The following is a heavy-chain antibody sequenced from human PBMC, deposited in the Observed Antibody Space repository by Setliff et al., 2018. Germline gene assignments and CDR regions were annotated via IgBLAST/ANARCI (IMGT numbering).Heavy chain of an antibody. D-gene: IGHD5-18*01. CDR2: IYPGDSDT. Sequence: PGESLKISCKGSGYSFTSYWIAWVRQMPGKGLGWMGIIYPGDSDTRYSPSFQGQVTISADKSISTAYLQWSSLKASDTAMYYCARVTPDYYYYYGMDVWGQGATVTVSS. CDR3: ARVTPDYYYYYGMDV. J-gene: IGHJ6*02. V-gene: IGHV5-51*01. CDR1: GYSFTSYW.